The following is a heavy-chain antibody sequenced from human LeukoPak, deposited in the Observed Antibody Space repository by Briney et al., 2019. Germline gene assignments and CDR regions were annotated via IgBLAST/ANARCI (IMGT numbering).Heavy chain of an antibody. D-gene: IGHD3-22*01. CDR2: TYYSGST. V-gene: IGHV4-39*07. Sequence: SETLSLTCTVSGGSISSSSYYWGWIRQPPGKGLEWIGSTYYSGSTYYNPSLKSRVTISVDTSKNQFSLKLSSVTAADTAVYYCARDQSDYYDSSGYPFDYWGQGTLVTVSS. CDR3: ARDQSDYYDSSGYPFDY. J-gene: IGHJ4*02. CDR1: GGSISSSSYY.